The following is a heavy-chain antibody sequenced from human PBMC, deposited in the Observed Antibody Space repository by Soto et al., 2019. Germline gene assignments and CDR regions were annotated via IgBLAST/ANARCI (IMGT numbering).Heavy chain of an antibody. CDR2: IWYDGSNK. CDR3: ARDVGSYHPCYGMDV. J-gene: IGHJ6*02. V-gene: IGHV3-33*01. CDR1: GFTFSSYG. Sequence: GGSLRLSCAASGFTFSSYGMHWVRQAPGKGLEWVAVIWYDGSNKYYADSVKGRFTISRDNSKNTLYLQINSLRAEDTAVYYCARDVGSYHPCYGMDVWGQGTTVTVCS. D-gene: IGHD3-16*02.